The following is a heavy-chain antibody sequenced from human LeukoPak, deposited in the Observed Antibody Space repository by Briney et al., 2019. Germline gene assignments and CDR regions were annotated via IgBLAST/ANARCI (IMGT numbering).Heavy chain of an antibody. V-gene: IGHV4-59*01. CDR2: IYYSGST. J-gene: IGHJ3*02. D-gene: IGHD3-3*01. Sequence: SETLSLTCTVSGGSISSYYWSWIRQPPGKGLEWIGYIYYSGSTNYNPSLKSRVTVSVDTSKNQFSLKLSSVTAADTAVYYCAREYSDFWSGYRNAFDIWGQGTMVTVSS. CDR3: AREYSDFWSGYRNAFDI. CDR1: GGSISSYY.